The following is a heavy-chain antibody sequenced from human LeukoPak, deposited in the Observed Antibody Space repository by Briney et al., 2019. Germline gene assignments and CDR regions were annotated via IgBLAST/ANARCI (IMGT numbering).Heavy chain of an antibody. V-gene: IGHV1-8*01. CDR2: MNPNSGNT. D-gene: IGHD3-3*01. Sequence: ASVKVSCKASGYTFTSYDINWVRQATGQGLEWMGWMNPNSGNTGYAQKFQGRVTMTRNTSISTAYMELSSLRSEDTAVYYCARAPNPTYYDFWSGYLLFDYWGQGTLVTVSS. CDR1: GYTFTSYD. J-gene: IGHJ4*02. CDR3: ARAPNPTYYDFWSGYLLFDY.